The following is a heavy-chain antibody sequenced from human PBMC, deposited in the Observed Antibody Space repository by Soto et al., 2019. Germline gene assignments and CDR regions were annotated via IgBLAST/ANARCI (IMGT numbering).Heavy chain of an antibody. CDR1: GDSINNSHW. V-gene: IGHV4-4*02. Sequence: ETLSLTCAVSGDSINNSHWWSWVRQPPGKGLEWIGQISHSGSTNYNPSLTSRVTISVDKSKNHFSLKLTSVTAADTAVYYCAARHFWSGPWTHTRLDYWGQGTLVTVSS. J-gene: IGHJ4*02. D-gene: IGHD3-3*02. CDR2: ISHSGST. CDR3: AARHFWSGPWTHTRLDY.